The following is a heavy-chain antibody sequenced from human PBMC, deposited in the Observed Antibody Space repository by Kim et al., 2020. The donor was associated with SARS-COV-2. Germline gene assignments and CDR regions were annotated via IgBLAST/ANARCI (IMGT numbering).Heavy chain of an antibody. Sequence: KYAQKVQGRGTMTTDTSTSTAYMELRGLRSDDTAVYYCGRVSIAVAGAIDYWGQGTLVTVSS. V-gene: IGHV1-18*01. J-gene: IGHJ4*02. D-gene: IGHD6-19*01. CDR3: GRVSIAVAGAIDY.